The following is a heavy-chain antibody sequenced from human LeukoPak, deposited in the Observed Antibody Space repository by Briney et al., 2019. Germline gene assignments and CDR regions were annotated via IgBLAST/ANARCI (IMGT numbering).Heavy chain of an antibody. Sequence: SETLSLTCTVSGGSISSGDYYWSWIRQPPGKGLEWIGYIYYSGSTYYNPSLKSRVTISVDTSKNQFSLKLSSVTAADTAIYYCQSRFLEWLLDYWGQGTLVTVSS. CDR1: GGSISSGDYY. D-gene: IGHD3-3*01. CDR3: QSRFLEWLLDY. V-gene: IGHV4-30-4*01. CDR2: IYYSGST. J-gene: IGHJ4*02.